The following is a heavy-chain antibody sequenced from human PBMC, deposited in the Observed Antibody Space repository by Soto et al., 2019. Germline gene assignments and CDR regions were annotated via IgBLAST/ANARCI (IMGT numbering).Heavy chain of an antibody. Sequence: QVQLVQSGAEVKKPGASVKVYCKASGYTFTSYGISWVRQAPGQGLEWMGWISAYNGNTNYAQKLQGRVTMTTDTSTSTAYMELRSLRSDDTAVYYCARSPTLRGSETQSDYWGQGTLVTVSS. V-gene: IGHV1-18*01. D-gene: IGHD5-12*01. CDR3: ARSPTLRGSETQSDY. CDR1: GYTFTSYG. CDR2: ISAYNGNT. J-gene: IGHJ4*02.